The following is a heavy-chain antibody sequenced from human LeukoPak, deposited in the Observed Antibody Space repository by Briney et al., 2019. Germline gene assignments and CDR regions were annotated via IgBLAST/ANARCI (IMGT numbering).Heavy chain of an antibody. Sequence: PSETLSLTCAVYGGSFSGYYWSWIRQPPGKGLEWIGEISHSGSTNYNPSLKSRVTISVDTSKNQFSLKLSSVTAADTAVYYCARSTGYYYGAFDIWGQGTMVTVSS. CDR2: ISHSGST. CDR1: GGSFSGYY. V-gene: IGHV4-34*01. CDR3: ARSTGYYYGAFDI. J-gene: IGHJ3*02. D-gene: IGHD3-22*01.